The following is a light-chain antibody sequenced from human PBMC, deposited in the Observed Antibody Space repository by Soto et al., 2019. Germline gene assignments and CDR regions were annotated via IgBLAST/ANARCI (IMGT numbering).Light chain of an antibody. CDR3: TSFAGSNSYLV. J-gene: IGLJ2*01. V-gene: IGLV2-8*01. Sequence: QSALTQPPSASGSPGQSVTISCTGTSSDVGSYNYVSWYQQHPGKAPKLMIYEVNKRPSGVPDRFSGSKSGNSASLTVSGLRAEDEADYYCTSFAGSNSYLVFGGGTKLTVL. CDR1: SSDVGSYNY. CDR2: EVN.